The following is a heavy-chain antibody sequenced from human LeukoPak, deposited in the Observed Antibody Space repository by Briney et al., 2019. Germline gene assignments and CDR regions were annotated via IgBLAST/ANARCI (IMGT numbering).Heavy chain of an antibody. D-gene: IGHD1-26*01. J-gene: IGHJ4*02. V-gene: IGHV3-48*03. CDR3: ARFYSGTFDY. CDR2: ISSSGSTI. Sequence: GGSLRLSCAASGFTFSSYEMNWVRQAPGKGLEWISYISSSGSTIYYADSVKGRFTISRDNAKNSLYLQMNSLRAEDTAMYYCARFYSGTFDYWGQGTLVTVSS. CDR1: GFTFSSYE.